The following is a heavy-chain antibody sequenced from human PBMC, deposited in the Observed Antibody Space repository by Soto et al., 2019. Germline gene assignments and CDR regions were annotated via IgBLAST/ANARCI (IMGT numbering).Heavy chain of an antibody. Sequence: QVQLQESGPGLEKPSETLSLTCTVSGASIGSGGYYWGWIRQPPGKGLEWIGSIDYSGSTNYNPSLKSRVTIPVDTSHNQFPLKLTSVTAADTALYFCARHDVTVTFNYFDPWGQGTPVNVSS. J-gene: IGHJ5*02. D-gene: IGHD4-17*01. CDR2: IDYSGST. V-gene: IGHV4-39*01. CDR1: GASIGSGGYY. CDR3: ARHDVTVTFNYFDP.